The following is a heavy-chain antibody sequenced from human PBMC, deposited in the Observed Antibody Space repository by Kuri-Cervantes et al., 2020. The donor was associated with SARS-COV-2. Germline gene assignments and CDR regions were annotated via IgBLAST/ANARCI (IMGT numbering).Heavy chain of an antibody. CDR3: ARASTSIYGVLIALFSSNAFDV. J-gene: IGHJ3*01. V-gene: IGHV4-34*01. CDR2: LDHSGKA. CDR1: GGSLNNFY. D-gene: IGHD3-3*02. Sequence: SQTLSLTCAVYGGSLNNFYWSWIRQSPGKGPEWIGELDHSGKANYTPSLKGRVTISVDKSKNQFSLKVTSMTAADTAVYYCARASTSIYGVLIALFSSNAFDVWGQGTMVTVSS.